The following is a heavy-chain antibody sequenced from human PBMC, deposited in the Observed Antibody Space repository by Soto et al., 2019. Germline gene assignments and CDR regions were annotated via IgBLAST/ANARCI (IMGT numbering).Heavy chain of an antibody. Sequence: GASVKVSCKASGYTFTSYGISWVRQAPGQGLEWMGWISAYNGNTNYAQKLQGRVTMTTDTSTSTAYMELRSLRSYDTAVDYCARVDGGSGGICYSVWSFDPWGQGTLVTVSS. J-gene: IGHJ5*02. V-gene: IGHV1-18*01. CDR1: GYTFTSYG. CDR3: ARVDGGSGGICYSVWSFDP. CDR2: ISAYNGNT. D-gene: IGHD2-15*01.